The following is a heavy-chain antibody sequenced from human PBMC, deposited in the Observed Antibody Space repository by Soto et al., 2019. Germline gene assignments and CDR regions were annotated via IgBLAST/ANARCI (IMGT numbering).Heavy chain of an antibody. CDR3: ARVLSSSSYYYYYMDV. D-gene: IGHD6-6*01. Sequence: GVSLRLSCAASGFTFSSYWMHWVLQAPGKGLVWVSRINSDGSSTSYADSVKGRFTISRDNAKNTLYLQMNSLRAEDTAVYYCARVLSSSSYYYYYMDVWGKGTTVTVSS. CDR1: GFTFSSYW. J-gene: IGHJ6*03. CDR2: INSDGSST. V-gene: IGHV3-74*01.